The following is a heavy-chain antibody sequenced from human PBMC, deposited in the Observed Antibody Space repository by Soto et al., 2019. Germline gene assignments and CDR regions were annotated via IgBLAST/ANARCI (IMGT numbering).Heavy chain of an antibody. CDR2: ISGSGGST. CDR1: GFTFSTYA. V-gene: IGHV3-23*01. D-gene: IGHD5-12*01. J-gene: IGHJ4*02. Sequence: EVQLLESGGGLGQPGGSLRLSCAASGFTFSTYAMSWVRQAPGKGLEWVSGISGSGGSTYYADSVKGRFTISRDNSKNTLYLQMNSLRAEDTAVYYCAKYMSGIVGTILVCFDFWGQGTLVTVSS. CDR3: AKYMSGIVGTILVCFDF.